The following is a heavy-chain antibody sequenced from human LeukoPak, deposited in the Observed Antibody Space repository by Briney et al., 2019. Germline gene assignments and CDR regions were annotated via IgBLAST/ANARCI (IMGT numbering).Heavy chain of an antibody. CDR2: IYYSGST. Sequence: SETLSLTCTVSGGSISSYYWSWIRQPPGKGLEWIGYIYYSGSTNYNPSLKSRVTISVDTSKNQFSLKLSSVTAAHTAVYYCARGGYSSWYFGGDYWGQGTLVTVSS. CDR1: GGSISSYY. D-gene: IGHD6-13*01. J-gene: IGHJ4*02. CDR3: ARGGYSSWYFGGDY. V-gene: IGHV4-59*12.